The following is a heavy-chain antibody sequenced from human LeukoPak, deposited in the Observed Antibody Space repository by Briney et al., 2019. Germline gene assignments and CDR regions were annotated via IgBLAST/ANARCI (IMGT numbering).Heavy chain of an antibody. J-gene: IGHJ4*02. D-gene: IGHD1-26*01. CDR3: ARARGSFTGSYYFDY. V-gene: IGHV3-23*01. CDR2: ISAGGSST. CDR1: GSTFSSYA. Sequence: GGSLRLSCAASGSTFSSYAMSWVRQAPGKGLEWVSAISAGGSSTYYADSVKGRFTISRDNSKNTLYLQMSSLRVEDTAVYYCARARGSFTGSYYFDYWGQGTLVTVSS.